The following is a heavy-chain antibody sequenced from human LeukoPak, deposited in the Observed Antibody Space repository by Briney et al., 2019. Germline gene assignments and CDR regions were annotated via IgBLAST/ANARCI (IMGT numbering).Heavy chain of an antibody. D-gene: IGHD6-19*01. V-gene: IGHV3-73*01. CDR3: ASGPSGWTEFFRH. CDR1: GFMIGDST. CDR2: IRRKGEKDAM. J-gene: IGHJ1*01. Sequence: PGGSLRLSCAASGFMIGDSTMHWVRQASGKGLEWVARIRRKGEKDAMEYGASVNGRFTISRDDGENMAYLQMTSLNTEDTAIYYCASGPSGWTEFFRHWGQGTQVTVSS.